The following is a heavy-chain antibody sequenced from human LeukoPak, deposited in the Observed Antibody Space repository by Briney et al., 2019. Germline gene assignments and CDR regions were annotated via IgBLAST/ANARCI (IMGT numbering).Heavy chain of an antibody. V-gene: IGHV4-59*01. CDR1: GGSISSYY. J-gene: IGHJ3*02. CDR3: ARARRDFVTMVRGVPDAFDI. Sequence: PSETLSLTCTVSGGSISSYYWSWIRQPPGKGLEWIGYIYYSGSTNYNPSLKSRVTMSVDTSKNQFSLKLSSVTAADTAVYYCARARRDFVTMVRGVPDAFDIWGQGTMVTVSS. D-gene: IGHD3-10*01. CDR2: IYYSGST.